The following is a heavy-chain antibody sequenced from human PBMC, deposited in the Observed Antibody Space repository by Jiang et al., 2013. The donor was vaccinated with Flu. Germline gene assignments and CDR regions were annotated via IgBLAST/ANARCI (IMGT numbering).Heavy chain of an antibody. V-gene: IGHV4-59*01. CDR3: ARGSHIYGDRFDY. Sequence: KPSQTLSLTCTVSGGSISSYYWSWIRQPPGKGLEWMGNIYYSGSTNYNPSLKSRVTISVDTSKNQFSLKLSSVTAADTAVYYCARGSHIYGDRFDYWGQGTLVTVSS. CDR1: GGSISSYY. J-gene: IGHJ4*02. CDR2: IYYSGST. D-gene: IGHD5-18*01.